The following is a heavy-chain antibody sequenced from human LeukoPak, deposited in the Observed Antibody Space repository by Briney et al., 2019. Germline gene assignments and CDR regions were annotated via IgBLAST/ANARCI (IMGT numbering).Heavy chain of an antibody. D-gene: IGHD5-18*01. V-gene: IGHV4-59*01. CDR2: IYYSGST. CDR3: ARAGDTAMVRYYYYMDV. CDR1: GGSISSYY. J-gene: IGHJ6*03. Sequence: SSETLSLTCTVSGGSISSYYWSWIRQPPGKGLEWIGYIYYSGSTNYNPSLKSRVTISADTSKNQFSLKLSSVTAADTAVYYCARAGDTAMVRYYYYMDVWGKGTTVTVSS.